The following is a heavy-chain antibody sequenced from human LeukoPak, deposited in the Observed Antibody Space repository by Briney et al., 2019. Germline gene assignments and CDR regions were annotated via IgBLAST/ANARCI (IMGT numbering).Heavy chain of an antibody. Sequence: GGSLRLSCAASGFTFSSYSMNWVRQAPGKGLEWVSSISSSSSYIYYADSVKGRFTISRDNAKNSLYLQMNSLRAEDTAVYYCASHEEWELRYYFDYWGRGTLVTVSS. V-gene: IGHV3-21*01. CDR3: ASHEEWELRYYFDY. D-gene: IGHD1-26*01. CDR1: GFTFSSYS. CDR2: ISSSSSYI. J-gene: IGHJ4*02.